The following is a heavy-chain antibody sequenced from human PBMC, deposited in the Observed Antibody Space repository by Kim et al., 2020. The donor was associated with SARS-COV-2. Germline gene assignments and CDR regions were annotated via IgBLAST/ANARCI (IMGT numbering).Heavy chain of an antibody. CDR2: A. Sequence: ANYAQKFQGRVTITADESTSTAYMELSSLRSEDTAVYYCASFRGSSWYYSWGQGTLVTVSS. CDR3: ASFRGSSWYYS. J-gene: IGHJ5*02. V-gene: IGHV1-69*01. D-gene: IGHD6-13*01.